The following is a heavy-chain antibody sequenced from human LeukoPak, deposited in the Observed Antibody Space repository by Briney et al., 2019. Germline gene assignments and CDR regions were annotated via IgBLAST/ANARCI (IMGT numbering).Heavy chain of an antibody. CDR2: ISAYNGNT. J-gene: IGHJ6*03. CDR1: GYTFTSYG. Sequence: ASVKVSCKASGYTFTSYGVNWARQAPGQGLEWMGWISAYNGNTNYAQKLQGRVTMTTDTSTSTAYMELRSLRSDDTAVYYCARRYCSSTSCYGSNYYYYYMDVWGKGTTVTISS. CDR3: ARRYCSSTSCYGSNYYYYYMDV. D-gene: IGHD2-2*01. V-gene: IGHV1-18*01.